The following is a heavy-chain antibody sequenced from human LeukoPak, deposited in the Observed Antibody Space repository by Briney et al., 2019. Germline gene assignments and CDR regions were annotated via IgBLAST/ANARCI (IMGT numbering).Heavy chain of an antibody. J-gene: IGHJ4*02. V-gene: IGHV4-39*07. CDR1: VGSISSSSYY. CDR2: IYYSGST. Sequence: PSETLSLTCTVSVGSISSSSYYWGWIRQPPGKGLEWIGSIYYSGSTYYNPSLESRVTISVDTSKNQFSLKLRSVTAADTAVYYCARRGDSWGQGTLVTVSS. CDR3: ARRGDS.